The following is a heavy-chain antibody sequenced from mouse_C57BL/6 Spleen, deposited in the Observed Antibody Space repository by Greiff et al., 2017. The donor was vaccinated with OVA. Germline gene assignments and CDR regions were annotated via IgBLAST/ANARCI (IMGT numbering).Heavy chain of an antibody. Sequence: EVKLMESGGGLVKPGGSLKLSCAASGFTFSDYGMHWVRQAPEKGLEWVAYISSGSSTIYYADTVTGRFTISRDNAKNTLFLQMTSLRSEDTAMYYCARPDPWYFDVWGTGTTVTVSS. CDR1: GFTFSDYG. J-gene: IGHJ1*03. V-gene: IGHV5-17*01. CDR2: ISSGSSTI. CDR3: ARPDPWYFDV.